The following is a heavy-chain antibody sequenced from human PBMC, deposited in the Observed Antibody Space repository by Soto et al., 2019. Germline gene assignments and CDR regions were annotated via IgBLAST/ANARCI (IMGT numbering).Heavy chain of an antibody. D-gene: IGHD3-16*02. CDR1: GGTFSSYA. CDR3: ARDFRSEDNYVWGSYRYTYFDY. V-gene: IGHV1-69*06. J-gene: IGHJ4*02. Sequence: QVQLVQSGAEVKKPGSSVEVSCKASGGTFSSYAISWVRQAPGQGLEWMGGIIPIFGTANYAQKFQGRVTITADKSTSTAYMELSSLRSEDTAVYYCARDFRSEDNYVWGSYRYTYFDYWGQGTLVTVSS. CDR2: IIPIFGTA.